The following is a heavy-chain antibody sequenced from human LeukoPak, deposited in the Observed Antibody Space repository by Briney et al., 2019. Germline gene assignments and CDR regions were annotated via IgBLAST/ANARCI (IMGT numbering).Heavy chain of an antibody. CDR3: ASTTDLAFDI. J-gene: IGHJ3*02. D-gene: IGHD4-17*01. V-gene: IGHV4-38-2*01. Sequence: SETLSLTCAVSGYSISSGYYWGWIRQPPGKGLEWIGSIYHSGSTYYNPSLKSRVTISVDTSKNQFSLKLSSVTAADTAVYYCASTTDLAFDIWGQGTMVTVSS. CDR2: IYHSGST. CDR1: GYSISSGYY.